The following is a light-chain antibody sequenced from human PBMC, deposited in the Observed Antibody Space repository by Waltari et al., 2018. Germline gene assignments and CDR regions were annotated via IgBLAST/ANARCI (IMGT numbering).Light chain of an antibody. CDR3: GTWDSSLSAVI. J-gene: IGLJ2*01. Sequence: QSVLTQPPSVSAAPGQKVTISCSGSSSNIGSYYVSWYQQLPGTAPKLLIFEDNKRPSWIPGRFSGSKSGTSATLGITGLQTGDEADYYCGTWDSSLSAVIFGGGTKLTAL. CDR1: SSNIGSYY. CDR2: EDN. V-gene: IGLV1-51*02.